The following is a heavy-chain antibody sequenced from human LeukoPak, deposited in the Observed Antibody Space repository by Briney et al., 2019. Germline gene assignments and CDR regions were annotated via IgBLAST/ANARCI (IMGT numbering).Heavy chain of an antibody. CDR2: IIRNGET. CDR3: AKASWVSSTDAVL. D-gene: IGHD3-16*01. CDR1: GLIFSSFA. J-gene: IGHJ4*02. V-gene: IGHV3-23*01. Sequence: GGSLRLSCAACGLIFSSFAMSWVRQGAARGVEWVSSIIRNGETFYADSVKRRFTLSSDSSRNTVYFQLNHLRVEDTAIYYCAKASWVSSTDAVLWGQGTLVTVSS.